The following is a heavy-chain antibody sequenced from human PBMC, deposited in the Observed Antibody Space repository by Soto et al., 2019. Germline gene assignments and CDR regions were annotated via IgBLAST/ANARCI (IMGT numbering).Heavy chain of an antibody. D-gene: IGHD2-15*01. V-gene: IGHV1-18*04. CDR3: ARLSGGSYNTSCFHYGMDV. J-gene: IGHJ6*02. Sequence: ASVKVSCKASGYTFTSYGISWVRQAPGQGLDWMGWISAYNGNTKYAQDLQGRVTMTTDTSTSTAYMELRSLRSDDTAMYYCARLSGGSYNTSCFHYGMDVWGQGRTVPVSS. CDR1: GYTFTSYG. CDR2: ISAYNGNT.